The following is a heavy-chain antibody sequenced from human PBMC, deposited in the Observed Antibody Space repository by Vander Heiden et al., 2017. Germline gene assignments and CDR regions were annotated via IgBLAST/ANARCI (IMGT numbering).Heavy chain of an antibody. CDR1: GYSFTSFW. J-gene: IGHJ4*02. D-gene: IGHD2-2*01. Sequence: EVQLVQSGAEENKPGESLTISCQGSGYSFTSFWIGWVRQMPGKGLEWMGIIYPGDSDTRYSPSFQGQVTISADKSISTAYLQWSSLKASDTAIYYCARRCSSTSCLFDYWGQGTLVTVSS. V-gene: IGHV5-51*03. CDR3: ARRCSSTSCLFDY. CDR2: IYPGDSDT.